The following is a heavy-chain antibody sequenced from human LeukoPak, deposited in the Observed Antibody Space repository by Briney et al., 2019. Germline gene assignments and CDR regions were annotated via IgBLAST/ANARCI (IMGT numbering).Heavy chain of an antibody. CDR2: IHTSGST. Sequence: SETLSLTCSVSGVSITSYYWSWIRQPAGKGLEWIGRIHTSGSTNYNPSLKSRVTMSVDTSKNQFSLKLSSVTAADTAVYYCARDTYYCDSSGYYVFDYWGQGTLVTVSS. V-gene: IGHV4-4*07. D-gene: IGHD3-22*01. J-gene: IGHJ4*02. CDR1: GVSITSYY. CDR3: ARDTYYCDSSGYYVFDY.